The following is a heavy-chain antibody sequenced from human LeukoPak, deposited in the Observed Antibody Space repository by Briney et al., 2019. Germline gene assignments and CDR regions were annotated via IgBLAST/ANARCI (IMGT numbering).Heavy chain of an antibody. D-gene: IGHD3-10*01. J-gene: IGHJ4*02. V-gene: IGHV1-2*02. CDR1: GYTFTGYY. Sequence: ASVKVSCKASGYTFTGYYMHWVRQAPGQGLEWMGWINPNSGGTNYAQKFQGRVTMTRDTSISTAYMELSRLRSDDTAVYYCARNHGSGSASSLDYWGQGTLVTVSS. CDR2: INPNSGGT. CDR3: ARNHGSGSASSLDY.